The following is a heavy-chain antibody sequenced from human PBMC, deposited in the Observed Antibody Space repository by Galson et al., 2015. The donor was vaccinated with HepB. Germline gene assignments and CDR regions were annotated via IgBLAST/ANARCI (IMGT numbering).Heavy chain of an antibody. D-gene: IGHD2-2*01. CDR2: IIPILGIA. CDR3: ATPGYCSSTSCYPGDAFDI. CDR1: GGTFSSYT. Sequence: SVKVSCKASGGTFSSYTISWVRQAPGQGLEWMGRIIPILGIANYAQKFQGRVTITADESTSTAYMELSSLRSEDTAVYYCATPGYCSSTSCYPGDAFDIWGQGTMVTVSS. V-gene: IGHV1-69*02. J-gene: IGHJ3*02.